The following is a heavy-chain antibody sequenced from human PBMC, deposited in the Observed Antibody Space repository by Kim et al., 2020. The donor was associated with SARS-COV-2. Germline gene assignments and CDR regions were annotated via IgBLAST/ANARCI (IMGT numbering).Heavy chain of an antibody. CDR2: ISSNGGST. Sequence: GGSLRLSCSASGFTFSSYAMHWVRQAPGKGLEYVSAISSNGGSTYYADSVKGRFTISRDNSKNTLYLQMSSLRAEDTAVYYCVKEKIVGFGDPRGRPLYYFDYWGQGTLVTVSS. D-gene: IGHD3-10*01. CDR3: VKEKIVGFGDPRGRPLYYFDY. V-gene: IGHV3-64D*09. J-gene: IGHJ4*02. CDR1: GFTFSSYA.